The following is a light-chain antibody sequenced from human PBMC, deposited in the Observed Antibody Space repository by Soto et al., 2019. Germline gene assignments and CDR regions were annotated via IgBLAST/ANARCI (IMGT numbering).Light chain of an antibody. CDR1: SGHSSYA. J-gene: IGLJ2*01. V-gene: IGLV4-69*01. CDR2: LNSDGSH. CDR3: QTWGTGPLV. Sequence: QPVLTQSPSASASLGASVKLTCTLSSGHSSYAIAWHQQQPEKGPRYLMKLNSDGSHSKGDGIPGRFSGSSSGAERYLTISSLQSEDEADYYCQTWGTGPLVFGGGTKVTVL.